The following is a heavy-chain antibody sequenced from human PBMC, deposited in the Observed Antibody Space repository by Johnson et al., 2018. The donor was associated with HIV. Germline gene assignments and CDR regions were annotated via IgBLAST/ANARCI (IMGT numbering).Heavy chain of an antibody. CDR3: ARGGWELLYAFDI. Sequence: VQLVESRGVLVQPGGSLRLSCAASGLTFSKYAMNWVRQAPGKGLEWVSLIGGSAVSTYYADSVRGRFTISRDNSKNTLYLQMNSLRAEDTAVYYCARGGWELLYAFDIWGQGTMVTVSS. CDR2: IGGSAVST. V-gene: IGHV3-23*04. J-gene: IGHJ3*02. CDR1: GLTFSKYA. D-gene: IGHD1-26*01.